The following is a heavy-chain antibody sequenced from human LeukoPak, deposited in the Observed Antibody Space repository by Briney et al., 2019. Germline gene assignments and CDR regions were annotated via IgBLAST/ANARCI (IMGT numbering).Heavy chain of an antibody. CDR3: ARDWGSSGWYTNFDY. Sequence: GGSLRLSCAASGFTFSSYSMNWVRQAPGKGLEWVSSISSSSSYIYYADSVKGRFTISRDNAKNSLYLQMNSLRAEDTAVYYCARDWGSSGWYTNFDYWGQGTLVTVSS. CDR2: ISSSSSYI. D-gene: IGHD6-19*01. V-gene: IGHV3-21*01. CDR1: GFTFSSYS. J-gene: IGHJ4*02.